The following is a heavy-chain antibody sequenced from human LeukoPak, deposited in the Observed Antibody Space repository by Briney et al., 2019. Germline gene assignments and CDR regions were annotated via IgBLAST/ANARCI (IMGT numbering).Heavy chain of an antibody. D-gene: IGHD3-16*01. Sequence: SEALSLTCAVYGGSFSGYYWSWIRQPPGKGLEWIGEINHSGSTNYNPSLKSRVTISVDTSKNQFSLKLSSVTAADTAVYYCARVIWVRSWFDPWGQGTLVTVSS. CDR3: ARVIWVRSWFDP. CDR2: INHSGST. CDR1: GGSFSGYY. J-gene: IGHJ5*02. V-gene: IGHV4-34*01.